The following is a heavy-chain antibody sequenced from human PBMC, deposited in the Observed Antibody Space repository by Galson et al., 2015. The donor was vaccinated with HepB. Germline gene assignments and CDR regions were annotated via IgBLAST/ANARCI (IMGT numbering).Heavy chain of an antibody. J-gene: IGHJ4*02. CDR3: TRLGDFSGYSSS. CDR2: IGSKGSNYAT. CDR1: GFTFSGSA. Sequence: SLRLSCAGSGFTFSGSAMHWVRQASGKGLEWVGRIGSKGSNYATAYTASVKGRFTISRDGSKNTAYLQMNSLRTEDTAVYYCTRLGDFSGYSSSWGQGTLVTVSS. D-gene: IGHD6-13*01. V-gene: IGHV3-73*01.